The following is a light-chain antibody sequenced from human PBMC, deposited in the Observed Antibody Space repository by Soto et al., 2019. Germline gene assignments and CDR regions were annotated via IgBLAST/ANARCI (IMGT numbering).Light chain of an antibody. V-gene: IGKV4-1*01. CDR1: QSVLYSSNNKNY. CDR2: WAT. CDR3: QQYESTPPT. Sequence: DIVMTQSPDPLAVFLGERATINCKSSQSVLYSSNNKNYLAWYQQRPGQPPKLLIYWATTRGSGVPDRFSGSGSGTDFTLTITSLQAEDGAVYYCQQYESTPPTFGQGTKLEIK. J-gene: IGKJ2*01.